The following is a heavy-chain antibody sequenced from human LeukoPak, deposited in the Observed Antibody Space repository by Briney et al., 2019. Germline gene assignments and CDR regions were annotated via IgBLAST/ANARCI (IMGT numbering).Heavy chain of an antibody. V-gene: IGHV4-59*01. J-gene: IGHJ5*02. CDR1: GGSISSYY. CDR3: ARSSYYYDSSGYWGFDP. D-gene: IGHD3-22*01. Sequence: SETLSLTCTVSGGSISSYYWSWIRQPPGKGLEWIGYIYYSGSANYNPSLKSRVTISVDTSKNQFSLKLSSVTAADTAVYYCARSSYYYDSSGYWGFDPWGQGTLVTVSS. CDR2: IYYSGSA.